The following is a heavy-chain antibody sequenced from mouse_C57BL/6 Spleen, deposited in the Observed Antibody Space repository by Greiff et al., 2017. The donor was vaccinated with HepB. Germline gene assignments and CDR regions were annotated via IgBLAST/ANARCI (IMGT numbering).Heavy chain of an antibody. CDR1: GYSFTGYY. J-gene: IGHJ2*01. Sequence: EVKLMESGPELVKPGASVKISCKASGYSFTGYYMNWVKQSPEKSLEWIGEINPSTGGTTYNQKFKAKATLTVDKSSSTAYMQLKSLTSEDSAVYYCASRNWGFYFDYWGQGTTLTVSS. V-gene: IGHV1-42*01. CDR3: ASRNWGFYFDY. D-gene: IGHD4-1*02. CDR2: INPSTGGT.